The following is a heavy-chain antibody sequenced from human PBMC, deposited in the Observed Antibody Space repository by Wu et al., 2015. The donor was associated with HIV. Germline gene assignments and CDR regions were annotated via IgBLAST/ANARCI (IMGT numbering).Heavy chain of an antibody. CDR1: GGSLSNYG. Sequence: QVHLPQPGAEVKKPGSSVKVSCKASGGSLSNYGISWVRQAPGQGFEWLGRIIPIYRTTNYAQSFHGRVTITADEFTSTAYLELSSLRSEDTALYFCARDEALRMVAATAPFDSWGQGTLITVAS. J-gene: IGHJ4*02. CDR3: ARDEALRMVAATAPFDS. CDR2: IIPIYRTT. D-gene: IGHD2-15*01. V-gene: IGHV1-69*13.